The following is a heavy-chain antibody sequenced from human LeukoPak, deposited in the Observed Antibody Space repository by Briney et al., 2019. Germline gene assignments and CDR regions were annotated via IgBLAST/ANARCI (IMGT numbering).Heavy chain of an antibody. V-gene: IGHV1-8*01. CDR3: ARGPPIVGATTSYYFDY. Sequence: GASVKVSCKASGYTFTSYDINWVRQATGQGLEWMGWMNPNSGNTGYAQKFQGRVTMTRNTSISTAYMELSSLRSEDTAVYYCARGPPIVGATTSYYFDYWGQGTLVTVSS. D-gene: IGHD1-26*01. CDR2: MNPNSGNT. CDR1: GYTFTSYD. J-gene: IGHJ4*02.